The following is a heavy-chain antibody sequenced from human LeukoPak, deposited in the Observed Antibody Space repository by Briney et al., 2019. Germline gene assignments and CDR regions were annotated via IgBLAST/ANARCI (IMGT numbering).Heavy chain of an antibody. CDR1: GGSISSYY. V-gene: IGHV4-59*08. J-gene: IGHJ4*02. D-gene: IGHD3-22*01. CDR3: AGYTSGGYYYALDY. Sequence: SETLSLTCTVAGGSISSYYLSWIRQPPGKGLEWMGYIHYSGSTNSKPSIKRRGTTSVDTSKNHFSLTLRSVTTAYTAAYYCAGYTSGGYYYALDYWGEGTLVTVSS. CDR2: IHYSGST.